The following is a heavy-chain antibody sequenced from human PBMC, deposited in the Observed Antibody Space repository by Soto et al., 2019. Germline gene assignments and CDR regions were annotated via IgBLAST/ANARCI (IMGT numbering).Heavy chain of an antibody. CDR3: ASHPYYYDSSGYYFDY. CDR2: IIPIFGTA. Sequence: SVKVSCKASGGTFSSYAISWVRQAPGQGLEWMGGIIPIFGTANYAQKFQGRVTITADESTSTAYMELSSLRSEDTAVYYCASHPYYYDSSGYYFDYWGQGTLVTVSS. CDR1: GGTFSSYA. V-gene: IGHV1-69*13. J-gene: IGHJ4*02. D-gene: IGHD3-22*01.